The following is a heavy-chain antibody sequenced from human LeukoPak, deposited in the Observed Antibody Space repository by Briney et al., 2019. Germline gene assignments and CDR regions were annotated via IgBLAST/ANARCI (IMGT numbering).Heavy chain of an antibody. CDR2: LAHDGGDK. CDR3: ARPGIAAAATDY. J-gene: IGHJ4*02. V-gene: IGHV3-30*04. CDR1: GFTFSNYA. Sequence: GRSLRLSCEASGFTFSNYAMHWVRQAPGKGLEWVAVLAHDGGDKYYADSVKGRFTISRDNSKNTLYLQMNSLRAEDTAVYYCARPGIAAAATDYWGQGTLVTVSS. D-gene: IGHD6-13*01.